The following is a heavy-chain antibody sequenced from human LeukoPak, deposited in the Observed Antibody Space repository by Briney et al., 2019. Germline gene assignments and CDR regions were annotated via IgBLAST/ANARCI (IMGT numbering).Heavy chain of an antibody. Sequence: GGSLRLSCAASGFTFSSYGMHWVRQAPGKGLEWVAVIWYGGSNKYYADSVKGRFTISRDNSKNTLYLQMNSLRAEDTAVYYCAAHFAPGRYCSSTSCLYDAFDIWGQGTMVTVSS. V-gene: IGHV3-33*08. CDR3: AAHFAPGRYCSSTSCLYDAFDI. D-gene: IGHD2-2*01. CDR1: GFTFSSYG. J-gene: IGHJ3*02. CDR2: IWYGGSNK.